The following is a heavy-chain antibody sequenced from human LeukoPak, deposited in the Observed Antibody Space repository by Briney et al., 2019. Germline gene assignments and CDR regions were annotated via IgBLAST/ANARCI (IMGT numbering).Heavy chain of an antibody. J-gene: IGHJ5*02. CDR2: MSWNSGSI. Sequence: GRSLRLSCAASGVTFDDYAMHWVRQAPGKGLEWVSGMSWNSGSIGYADSVKGRFTISRDNAKNSLYLQMNSLTAEDPALYYCAKDHSSIWYLIGWFDPGGQGTLVTVSS. V-gene: IGHV3-9*01. CDR3: AKDHSSIWYLIGWFDP. CDR1: GVTFDDYA. D-gene: IGHD6-13*01.